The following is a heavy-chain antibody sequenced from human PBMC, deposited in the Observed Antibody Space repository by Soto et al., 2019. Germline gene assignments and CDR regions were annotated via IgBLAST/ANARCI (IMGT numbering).Heavy chain of an antibody. CDR2: IKQDGSEK. V-gene: IGHV3-7*03. J-gene: IGHJ4*02. Sequence: EVQLVESGGGLVQPGGSLRLSCAASGFTFSSYWMSWVRQAPGKGLEWVANIKQDGSEKYYVDSVKGRFTISRDNAKNALYLQMNSLRAEDTAVYYCVGSGWLAADYWGQGTPVTVSS. CDR1: GFTFSSYW. D-gene: IGHD6-19*01. CDR3: VGSGWLAADY.